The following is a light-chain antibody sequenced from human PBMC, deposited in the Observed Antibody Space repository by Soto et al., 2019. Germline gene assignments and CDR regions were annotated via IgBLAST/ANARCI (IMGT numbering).Light chain of an antibody. V-gene: IGLV7-43*01. CDR3: LLNTGDAWV. J-gene: IGLJ3*02. CDR2: STS. Sequence: QAVVTQEPSLTVSPGGTVTLTCASSTGAVTRDSYSNWFQQKPGQTPRALIYSTSQKNSWTPARFSGSLFGGKAALTLSAVQPEDEADYYCLLNTGDAWVFGGGTKVTVL. CDR1: TGAVTRDSY.